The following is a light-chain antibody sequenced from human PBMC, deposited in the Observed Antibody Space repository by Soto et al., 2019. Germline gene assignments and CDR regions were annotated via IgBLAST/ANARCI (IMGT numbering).Light chain of an antibody. J-gene: IGKJ5*01. Sequence: EIVMTQSPATLSVSPGEIATLSCRASQSVNSNYLAWYQQKPGQAPRLLIYGISKRATDIPDRFSGSGSGTEFTLTISSLQPEDFATYYCKQHGQWPITFGQGTRLEIK. CDR1: QSVNSN. CDR2: GIS. CDR3: KQHGQWPIT. V-gene: IGKV3D-15*01.